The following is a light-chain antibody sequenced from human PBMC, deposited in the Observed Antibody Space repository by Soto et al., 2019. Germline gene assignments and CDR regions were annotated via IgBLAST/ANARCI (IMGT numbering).Light chain of an antibody. CDR3: QQYGSSLIT. Sequence: EIVLTQSPGTLSLSPGERATLSCRASQSVSSSYLAWYQQKLGQVPRLLIYGASSRATGIPDRLSGSGFGTDFTFTFSRLEPEDFAVYYCQQYGSSLITFGQGTRLEIK. CDR2: GAS. V-gene: IGKV3-20*01. CDR1: QSVSSSY. J-gene: IGKJ5*01.